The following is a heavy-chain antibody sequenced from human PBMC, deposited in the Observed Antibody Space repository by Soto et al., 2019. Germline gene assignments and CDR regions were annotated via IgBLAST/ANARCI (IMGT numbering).Heavy chain of an antibody. J-gene: IGHJ6*02. Sequence: QVQLVESGGGLVKPGGSLRLSCAASGFTFSDYYMSWIRQAPGKGLEWVSHISSSGRTIYYADSVKGRFTISRDNAKNSTYLQMNSLRAEDTAVYYCARQKAWTGEWLSLYAPGMDVWGQGTTVTVSS. D-gene: IGHD3-22*01. CDR3: ARQKAWTGEWLSLYAPGMDV. V-gene: IGHV3-11*01. CDR1: GFTFSDYY. CDR2: ISSSGRTI.